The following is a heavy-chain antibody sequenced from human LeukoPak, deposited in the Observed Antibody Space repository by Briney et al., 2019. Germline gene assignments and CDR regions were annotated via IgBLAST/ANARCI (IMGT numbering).Heavy chain of an antibody. CDR1: GGSISSSSSY. J-gene: IGHJ4*02. Sequence: PSETLSLTCIVSGGSISSSSSYWSWIRQPPGKGLEWIGYIYYSGSTNYNPSLKSRVTISVDTSKNQFSLKLSSVTAADTAVYYCARGVPLYGDYVDYWGQGTLVTVSS. CDR3: ARGVPLYGDYVDY. V-gene: IGHV4-61*01. CDR2: IYYSGST. D-gene: IGHD4-17*01.